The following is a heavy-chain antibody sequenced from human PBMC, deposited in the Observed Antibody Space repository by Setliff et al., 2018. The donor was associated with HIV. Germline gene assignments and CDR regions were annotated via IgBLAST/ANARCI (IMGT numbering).Heavy chain of an antibody. CDR2: IYHSEST. V-gene: IGHV4-38-2*01. Sequence: SETLSLTCAVSGYSISSGYYWGWIRQPPGKGLEWIGSIYHSESTYYNPSLKSRVTISVDTSKKQFSLKLSSVTAADTAVYYCARQWRDQYNSGVSTEYFQHWGLGTLVTVSS. CDR1: GYSISSGYY. D-gene: IGHD3-22*01. J-gene: IGHJ1*01. CDR3: ARQWRDQYNSGVSTEYFQH.